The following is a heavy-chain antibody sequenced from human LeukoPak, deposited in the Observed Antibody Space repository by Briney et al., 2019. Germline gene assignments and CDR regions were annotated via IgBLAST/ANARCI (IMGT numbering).Heavy chain of an antibody. CDR3: ARVNRGDAFDI. CDR2: IWYDGRNK. Sequence: PGGSLRLSCAASGFTFSSYVMHWVRQAPGKGLEWVAVIWYDGRNKFYADSLKGRFTISRDNSKNTLYLQMNSLRAEDTAVYYCARVNRGDAFDIWGRGALVTVSS. CDR1: GFTFSSYV. V-gene: IGHV3-33*01. D-gene: IGHD3-16*02. J-gene: IGHJ3*02.